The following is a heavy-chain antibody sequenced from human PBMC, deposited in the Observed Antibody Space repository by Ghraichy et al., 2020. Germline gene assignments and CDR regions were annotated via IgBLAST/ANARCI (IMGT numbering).Heavy chain of an antibody. J-gene: IGHJ4*02. CDR3: ARGRGRSSTSCCWDY. V-gene: IGHV4-34*01. Sequence: GSLRLSCAVYGGSFSGYYWSWIRQPPGKGLEWIGEINHSGSTNYNPSLKSRVTISVDTSKNQFSLKLSSVTAADTAVYYCARGRGRSSTSCCWDYWGQGTLVTVSS. CDR2: INHSGST. D-gene: IGHD2-2*01. CDR1: GGSFSGYY.